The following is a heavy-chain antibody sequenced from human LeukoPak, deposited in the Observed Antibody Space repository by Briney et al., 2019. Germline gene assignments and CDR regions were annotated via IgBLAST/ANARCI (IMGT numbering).Heavy chain of an antibody. CDR3: ARGRPGYYFEH. CDR2: IYAGGTT. Sequence: GGSLRLSCAASGFTVSSDYMSWVRQAPGKGLEWVSVIYAGGTTYYADFVKGRFTISRDKSKNTLYLQMNSLRAEDTAVYYCARGRPGYYFEHWGQGTLATVSS. D-gene: IGHD6-6*01. J-gene: IGHJ4*02. V-gene: IGHV3-53*01. CDR1: GFTVSSDY.